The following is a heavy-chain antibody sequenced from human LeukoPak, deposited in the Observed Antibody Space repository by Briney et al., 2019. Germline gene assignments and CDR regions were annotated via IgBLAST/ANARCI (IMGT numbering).Heavy chain of an antibody. V-gene: IGHV3-15*01. CDR2: IKSKTDGGTT. J-gene: IGHJ4*02. Sequence: GGSLRLSCAASGFTFSNAWMSWVRQAPGKGLEWVGRIKSKTDGGTTDYAAPVKGRFTISRDDSKNTLYLQMNSLKTEDAAVYYCTTDREQWLVLDYWGQGTLVTVSP. CDR3: TTDREQWLVLDY. CDR1: GFTFSNAW. D-gene: IGHD6-19*01.